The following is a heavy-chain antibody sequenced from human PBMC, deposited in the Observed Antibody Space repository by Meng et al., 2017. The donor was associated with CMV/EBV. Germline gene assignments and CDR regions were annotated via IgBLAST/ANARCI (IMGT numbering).Heavy chain of an antibody. V-gene: IGHV4-4*02. Sequence: GSLRLSCAVSGGSISSSNWWSWVRQPPGKGLEWIGEIYHSRSTNYNPSLKSRVTISVDKSKNQFSLKLSSVTAADTAVYYCARKYYDFWSGYWGYGMDVWGQGTTVTVSS. CDR2: IYHSRST. CDR3: ARKYYDFWSGYWGYGMDV. CDR1: GGSISSSNW. D-gene: IGHD3-3*01. J-gene: IGHJ6*02.